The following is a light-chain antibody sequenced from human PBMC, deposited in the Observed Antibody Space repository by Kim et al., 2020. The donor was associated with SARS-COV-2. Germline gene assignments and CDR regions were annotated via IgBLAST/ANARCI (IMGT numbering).Light chain of an antibody. CDR1: RLGHKY. CDR2: QDT. J-gene: IGLJ2*01. V-gene: IGLV3-1*01. Sequence: SLSPGQTAIITVSGDRLGHKYVCLDRHKTGQSPEVVIYQDTQRPSGIPERISGSNSGNTATLTISGTQDVDEADYYCQVGDSTTTVFGGGTQLTVL. CDR3: QVGDSTTTV.